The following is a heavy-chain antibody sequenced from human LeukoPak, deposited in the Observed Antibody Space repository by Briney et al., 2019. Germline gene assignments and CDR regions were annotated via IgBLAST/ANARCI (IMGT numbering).Heavy chain of an antibody. CDR3: AKDSDSSGYYTTFDY. CDR1: GFTFDDYA. Sequence: GGSLRLSCAASGFTFDDYAMHWVRQAPGKGLEWVSGISWNSGSIGYADSVKGRFTISRDNAKNSLYLQMNSLRAEDTALYYCAKDSDSSGYYTTFDYWGQGTLVTVSS. J-gene: IGHJ4*02. V-gene: IGHV3-9*01. CDR2: ISWNSGSI. D-gene: IGHD3-22*01.